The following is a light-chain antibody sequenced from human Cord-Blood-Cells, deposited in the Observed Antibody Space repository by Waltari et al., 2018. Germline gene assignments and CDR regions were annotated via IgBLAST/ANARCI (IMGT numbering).Light chain of an antibody. CDR1: QGISSS. J-gene: IGKJ1*01. CDR3: QQYYSFPWT. V-gene: IGKV1D-8*01. Sequence: VIWMTQSPSLLSAYTGDRVTISCRISQGISSSLAWYQQKPGKAPELLIYAASTLQSGVPSRFSGSGSGTDFTLTISCLQSEDFATYYCQQYYSFPWTFGQGTKVEIK. CDR2: AAS.